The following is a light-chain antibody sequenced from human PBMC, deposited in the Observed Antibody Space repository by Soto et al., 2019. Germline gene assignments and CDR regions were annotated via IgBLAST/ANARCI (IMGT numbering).Light chain of an antibody. CDR2: DAS. CDR3: QQRSTWPPFS. Sequence: EIVLKQSPATLSLSLGERATLSCRASQSIGSYLAWYPHKLGQPPRLLIYDASNRATGIPVRFSGSGSGTDFTLTISSLEPEDFAVYYCQQRSTWPPFSFGPGTKVDI. V-gene: IGKV3-11*01. CDR1: QSIGSY. J-gene: IGKJ3*01.